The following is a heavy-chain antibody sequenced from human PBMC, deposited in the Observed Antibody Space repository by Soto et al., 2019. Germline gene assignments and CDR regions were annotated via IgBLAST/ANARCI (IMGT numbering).Heavy chain of an antibody. CDR2: MNPNSGNT. V-gene: IGHV1-8*01. J-gene: IGHJ3*02. Sequence: KLYRKTAGYTYTRYDINRRSMKKEQGLEWMGWMNPNSGNTGYAQKFQGRVTMTRNTSISTAYMELSSLRSEDTAVYYCERAPSDYYWVAAFDIWGQGTMVPVSS. D-gene: IGHD4-17*01. CDR1: GYTYTRYD. CDR3: ERAPSDYYWVAAFDI.